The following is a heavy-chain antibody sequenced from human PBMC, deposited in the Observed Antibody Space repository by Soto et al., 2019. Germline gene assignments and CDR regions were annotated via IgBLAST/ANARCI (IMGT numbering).Heavy chain of an antibody. J-gene: IGHJ4*02. V-gene: IGHV1-8*01. D-gene: IGHD6-19*01. Sequence: QVQLVQSGTEVKTSGASVKVSCKASGYSFTSYDINWLRQATGQGPEWMGWVNPNTGDTGLAQRFQARVTLSSDTAINTAYVEVSSRRPDDTAIYVCARAPRPAAIAVLDHWGQGTLVAVSS. CDR3: ARAPRPAAIAVLDH. CDR2: VNPNTGDT. CDR1: GYSFTSYD.